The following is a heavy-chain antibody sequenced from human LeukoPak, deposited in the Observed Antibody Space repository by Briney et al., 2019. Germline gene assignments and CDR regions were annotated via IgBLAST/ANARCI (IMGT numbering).Heavy chain of an antibody. D-gene: IGHD2-8*01. CDR1: GGSISSSSYY. Sequence: MPSETLSLTCTVSGGSISSSSYYWGWMRQPPGKGREWIGRIYYGGSLYYNPSLKSRVTIAVDTSKNQFPLKLRSVTAADAAVYYCARQVRYCTNGVCYRASDIWGQGTMVAVSS. CDR2: IYYGGSL. V-gene: IGHV4-39*01. J-gene: IGHJ3*02. CDR3: ARQVRYCTNGVCYRASDI.